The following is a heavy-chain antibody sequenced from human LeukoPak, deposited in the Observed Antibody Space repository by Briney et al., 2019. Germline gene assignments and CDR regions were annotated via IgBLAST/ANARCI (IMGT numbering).Heavy chain of an antibody. D-gene: IGHD3-10*01. J-gene: IGHJ5*02. V-gene: IGHV4-39*07. CDR2: DFYTGST. CDR3: ARGAIRSANGFDP. Sequence: SETLSLTCTVSGDSISSGGYSWAWIRQPPGKGLEWIGSDFYTGSTYYNPSLKSRVTMSLDTSKNQFSLKLTSVTAADTAVYYCARGAIRSANGFDPWGQGTQVTVSS. CDR1: GDSISSGGYS.